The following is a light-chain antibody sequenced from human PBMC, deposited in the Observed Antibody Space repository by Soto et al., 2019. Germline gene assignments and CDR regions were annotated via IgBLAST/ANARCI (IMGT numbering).Light chain of an antibody. V-gene: IGKV1-5*01. CDR3: QQYDGN. CDR2: DAS. CDR1: QNINNW. Sequence: DIQLTQSPSTLSASVGDRVTLTCRASQNINNWLAWYQQKPGKAPKVLIYDASSLESGVPSRVSGSGSGTEFTLTISSLQPDDLATYYCQQYDGNFGPGTKVDIK. J-gene: IGKJ3*01.